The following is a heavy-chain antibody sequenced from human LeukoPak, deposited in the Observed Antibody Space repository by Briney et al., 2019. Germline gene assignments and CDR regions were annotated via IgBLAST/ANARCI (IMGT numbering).Heavy chain of an antibody. CDR1: GFTFSSYA. CDR3: ARDYSKLDY. V-gene: IGHV3-30-3*01. D-gene: IGHD4-11*01. CDR2: ISYDGSNK. Sequence: PGRSLRLSCAASGFTFSSYAMHWVRQAPGKGLEWVAVISYDGSNKYYADSVKGRFTISRDNSKNTLYLQMNSLSAEDTAVYYCARDYSKLDYWGQGTLVTVSS. J-gene: IGHJ4*02.